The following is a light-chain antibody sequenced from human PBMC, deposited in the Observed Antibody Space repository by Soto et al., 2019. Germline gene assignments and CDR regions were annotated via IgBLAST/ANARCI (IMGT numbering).Light chain of an antibody. Sequence: EIVMTQSPATLSVSPGERATLSCRASQSVSGNLAWYQQKPGQAPRLLIYGASIRATGIPARFSGSGSGTEFTLTLSSLQSEDFAVYYCKQYNNWPPLTFGGGTKVELK. J-gene: IGKJ4*01. CDR1: QSVSGN. CDR2: GAS. V-gene: IGKV3-15*01. CDR3: KQYNNWPPLT.